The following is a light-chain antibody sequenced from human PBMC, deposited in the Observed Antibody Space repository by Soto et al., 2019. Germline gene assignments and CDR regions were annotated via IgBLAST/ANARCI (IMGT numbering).Light chain of an antibody. CDR1: SRDVGGYNY. Sequence: QSVLTQPASVSGTPGQSITISCTGTSRDVGGYNYFSWYQQHPGKAPKLVIYEDSNRPAGVSSRFSGSKSGNTASLTISGLQNDDESTYYCSSFATGSTQVFGTGTKLTVL. CDR3: SSFATGSTQV. J-gene: IGLJ1*01. V-gene: IGLV2-14*01. CDR2: EDS.